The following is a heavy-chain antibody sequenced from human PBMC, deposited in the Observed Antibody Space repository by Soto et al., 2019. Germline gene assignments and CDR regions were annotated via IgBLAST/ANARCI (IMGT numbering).Heavy chain of an antibody. V-gene: IGHV4-59*01. CDR1: GGSISSYY. CDR3: ARELSTVTTPENYYYYYMDV. Sequence: SETLSLTCTVSGGSISSYYGSWIRQPPGKGLEWIGYIYYSGSTNYNPSLKSRVTISVDTSKNQFSLKLSSVTAADTAVYYCARELSTVTTPENYYYYYMDVWGKGTTVTVSS. D-gene: IGHD4-4*01. CDR2: IYYSGST. J-gene: IGHJ6*03.